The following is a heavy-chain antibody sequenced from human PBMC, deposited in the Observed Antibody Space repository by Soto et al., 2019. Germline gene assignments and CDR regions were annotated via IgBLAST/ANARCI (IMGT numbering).Heavy chain of an antibody. D-gene: IGHD6-13*01. Sequence: GGSLRLSGQASVFIFTNFWMHWVRQVPGKGLVWVSRIDTSGSSTSYADSVKGRFTISRDNAKNTVSLQMNSLRAEDTGVYYCAKDSWYFDLWSQGSLVTVSS. CDR2: IDTSGSST. J-gene: IGHJ4*02. CDR1: VFIFTNFW. CDR3: AKDSWYFDL. V-gene: IGHV3-74*01.